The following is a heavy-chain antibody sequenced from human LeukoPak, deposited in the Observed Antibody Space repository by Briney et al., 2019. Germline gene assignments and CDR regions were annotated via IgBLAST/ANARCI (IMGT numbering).Heavy chain of an antibody. CDR2: IYYSGST. Sequence: SETLSLTCTVSGGSISSYYWSWIRQPPGKGLEWIGYIYYSGSTNYNPSLKSRVTILVDTSKKQFSLKLSSVTAADTAVYYCARARSYDILAGRMVNAFDIWGQGTMVTVSS. D-gene: IGHD3-9*01. CDR1: GGSISSYY. CDR3: ARARSYDILAGRMVNAFDI. V-gene: IGHV4-59*01. J-gene: IGHJ3*02.